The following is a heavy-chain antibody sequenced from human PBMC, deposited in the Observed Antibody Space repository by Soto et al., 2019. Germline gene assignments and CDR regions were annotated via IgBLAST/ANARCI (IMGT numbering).Heavy chain of an antibody. CDR3: ARTDSSGYQRGPGYFQH. D-gene: IGHD3-22*01. J-gene: IGHJ1*01. CDR1: GGTFSSYT. V-gene: IGHV1-69*02. Sequence: QVQLVQSGAEVKKPGSSVKVSCKASGGTFSSYTISWVRQAPGQGLEWMGRIIPILGIANYEQKFQGRVTITADKSTSTAYMELSSLRSEDTAVYYCARTDSSGYQRGPGYFQHWGQGTLVTVSS. CDR2: IIPILGIA.